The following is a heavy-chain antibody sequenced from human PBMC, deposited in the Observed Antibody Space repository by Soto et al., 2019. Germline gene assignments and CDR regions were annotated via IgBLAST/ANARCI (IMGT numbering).Heavy chain of an antibody. CDR3: TRAYDIVVVPAALLHDY. CDR1: GFTFGDYA. V-gene: IGHV3-49*03. D-gene: IGHD2-2*01. CDR2: IRSKAYGGTT. J-gene: IGHJ4*02. Sequence: PGGSMRLSSTASGFTFGDYAMSWFRQAPGKGLEWVGFIRSKAYGGTTEYAASVKGRFTISRDDSKSIAYLQMNSLKTEDTAVYYCTRAYDIVVVPAALLHDYWGQGTLVTVSS.